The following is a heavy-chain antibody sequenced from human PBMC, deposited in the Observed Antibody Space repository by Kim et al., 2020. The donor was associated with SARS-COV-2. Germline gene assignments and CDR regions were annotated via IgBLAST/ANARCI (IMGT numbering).Heavy chain of an antibody. CDR2: ISGDGSSK. CDR3: ARGMFRVGVDV. Sequence: GGSLRLSWAASGFSFSDYWINWVRQAPGKGLVWVSRISGDGSSKHSAYSVKGRITISRDNDENTRYLQINTLRANATAVYYCARGMFRVGVDVWGQGTTVPVSS. CDR1: GFSFSDYW. J-gene: IGHJ6*02. D-gene: IGHD3-10*02. V-gene: IGHV3-74*01.